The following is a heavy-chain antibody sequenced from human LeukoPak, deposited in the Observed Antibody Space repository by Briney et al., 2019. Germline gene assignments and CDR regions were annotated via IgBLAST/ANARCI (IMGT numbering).Heavy chain of an antibody. CDR2: IYTSGST. J-gene: IGHJ4*02. V-gene: IGHV4-4*07. CDR3: ARDAHIQYYYDSSGYYDY. D-gene: IGHD3-22*01. CDR1: GGSISSYY. Sequence: SETLSLTCTVSGGSISSYYWSWIRQPAGKGLEWIGRIYTSGSTNYNPSLKSRVTMSVDTSKNQFSLKRSSVTAADTAVYYCARDAHIQYYYDSSGYYDYWGQGTLVTVSS.